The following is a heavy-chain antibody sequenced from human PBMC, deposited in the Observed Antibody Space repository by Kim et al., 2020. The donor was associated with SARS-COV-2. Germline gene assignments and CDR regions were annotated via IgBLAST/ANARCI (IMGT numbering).Heavy chain of an antibody. J-gene: IGHJ4*02. CDR3: ARIRITMIVVVILDY. D-gene: IGHD3-22*01. CDR2: IYYSGST. CDR1: GGSISSSSYY. V-gene: IGHV4-39*07. Sequence: SETLSLTCTVSGGSISSSSYYWGWIRQPPGKGLEWIGSIYYSGSTYYNPSLKSRVTISVDTSKNQFSLKLSSVTAADTAVYYCARIRITMIVVVILDYWGQGTLVTVSS.